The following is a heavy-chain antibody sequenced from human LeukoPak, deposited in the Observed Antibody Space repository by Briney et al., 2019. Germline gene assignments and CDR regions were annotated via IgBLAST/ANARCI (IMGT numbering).Heavy chain of an antibody. D-gene: IGHD1-26*01. CDR2: INSGGDDT. CDR1: GFTFSSSA. CDR3: TKGGSYAPLDY. Sequence: PGGSLSLSCAASGFTFSSSAMTWVRQPPGKGLEWVSAINSGGDDTVHADSVKGRLTITSDNSQNTLYLQMNSLSAEDSAKYCYTKGGSYAPLDYWGQGTLATVSS. V-gene: IGHV3-23*01. J-gene: IGHJ4*02.